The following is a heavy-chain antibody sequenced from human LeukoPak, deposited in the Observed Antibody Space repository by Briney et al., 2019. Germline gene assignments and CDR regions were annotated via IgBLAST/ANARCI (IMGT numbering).Heavy chain of an antibody. J-gene: IGHJ3*02. CDR2: IYSSGST. V-gene: IGHV4-59*11. CDR3: ARTVRQWLANDAFDI. D-gene: IGHD6-19*01. CDR1: GGSISGHY. Sequence: PSETLSLTCTVSGGSISGHYWTWIRQPPGKGLEWIGYIYSSGSTNSNPSLKSRVTMSVDTSKNQFSLRLSSVTAAVTAVYYCARTVRQWLANDAFDIWGQGTMVTVSS.